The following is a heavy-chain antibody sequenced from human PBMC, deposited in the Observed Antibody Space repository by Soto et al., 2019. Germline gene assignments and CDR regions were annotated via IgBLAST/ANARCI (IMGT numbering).Heavy chain of an antibody. CDR2: INHSGST. CDR1: GGSFSGYY. V-gene: IGHV4-34*01. CDR3: ARGVDYDFWSGYYKYNWFDP. J-gene: IGHJ5*02. Sequence: QVQLQQWGAGLLKPSETLSLTCAVYGGSFSGYYWSWIRQPPGKGLEWIGEINHSGSTNYNPSLKSRVTISVDTSKNQFSLKLSSVTAADTAVYYCARGVDYDFWSGYYKYNWFDPWGQGTLVTVSS. D-gene: IGHD3-3*01.